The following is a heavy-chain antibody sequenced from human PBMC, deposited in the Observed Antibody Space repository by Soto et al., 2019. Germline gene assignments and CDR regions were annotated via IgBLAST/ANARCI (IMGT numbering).Heavy chain of an antibody. Sequence: GGSLRLSCAASGFTFSSYWMSWVRQAPGKGLEWVANIKPDGSEKWYVDSVKGRFTVSRDDSKNIAYLQMNSLTTEDTAVYYCSRQQLVDWYFDLWGRGTLVTVSS. V-gene: IGHV3-7*05. CDR1: GFTFSSYW. CDR2: IKPDGSEK. D-gene: IGHD6-6*01. CDR3: SRQQLVDWYFDL. J-gene: IGHJ2*01.